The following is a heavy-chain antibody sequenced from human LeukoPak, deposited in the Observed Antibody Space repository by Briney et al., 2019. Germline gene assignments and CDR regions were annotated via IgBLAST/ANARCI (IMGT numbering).Heavy chain of an antibody. J-gene: IGHJ3*02. Sequence: PGGSLRLSCAASGFIVSSTYRNWVRQAPGKGLEWVSVIYGGGGTYYADSVKGRFTISRDNSKNTLYLQMNSLRAEDTAVYYCARHPGAFDIWGQGTMATVSS. CDR3: ARHPGAFDI. CDR1: GFIVSSTY. CDR2: IYGGGGT. V-gene: IGHV3-53*01.